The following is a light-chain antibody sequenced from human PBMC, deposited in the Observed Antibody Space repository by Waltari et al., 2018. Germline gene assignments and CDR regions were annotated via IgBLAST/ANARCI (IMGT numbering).Light chain of an antibody. CDR2: EVG. CDR1: SSAVGGYNY. Sequence: QSALTQPASVSGSPGQSLTIPCTGTSSAVGGYNYFSWYQQHPAKAPKLMIYEVGNRPSGVSNRFSGSKSGNTASLTISGLQAEDEADYYCCSYTSSGTLVVFGGGTNLAVL. V-gene: IGLV2-14*03. CDR3: CSYTSSGTLVV. J-gene: IGLJ2*01.